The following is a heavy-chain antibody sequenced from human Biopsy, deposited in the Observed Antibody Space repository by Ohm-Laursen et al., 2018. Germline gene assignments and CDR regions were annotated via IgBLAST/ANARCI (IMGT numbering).Heavy chain of an antibody. V-gene: IGHV1-2*02. CDR2: INPATGET. J-gene: IGHJ5*02. D-gene: IGHD3-16*01. CDR3: AKPSGGVSTIGFDP. Sequence: SVKVSCKASGYTFNAYYIHWMRQAPGQGLEWMGWINPATGETRYAQRFQGRVTMTRDTSVTTAYMQLSSLTSDDTALYYCAKPSGGVSTIGFDPWGQGTQVIVSS. CDR1: GYTFNAYY.